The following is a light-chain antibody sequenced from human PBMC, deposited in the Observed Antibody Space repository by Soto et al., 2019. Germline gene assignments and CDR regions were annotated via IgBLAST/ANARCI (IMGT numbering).Light chain of an antibody. CDR2: EAS. CDR3: QQYSTYTYA. J-gene: IGKJ1*01. Sequence: DIQMTQSPSTLSASVGDRVTITCRASQSTSTWLAWYQQRPGKTPKLLISEASKLESGVPSRFSGSGSGTEFTLTISSLQPDDFASYYCQQYSTYTYAFGQGTKVEIK. CDR1: QSTSTW. V-gene: IGKV1-5*03.